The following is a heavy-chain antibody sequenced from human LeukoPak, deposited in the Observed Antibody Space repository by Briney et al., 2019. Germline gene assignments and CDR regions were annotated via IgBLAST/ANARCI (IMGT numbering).Heavy chain of an antibody. J-gene: IGHJ4*02. CDR1: GGSVSSGSYY. V-gene: IGHV4-61*01. Sequence: SETLSLTCSVSGGSVSSGSYYWSWIRQPPGKGLEWIGYSYYIGSTKYNPSLKSRVTISVDTSKNQFSLKVSSVTAADTAVYYCARAGIVATATNFDYWGQGNLVTVSS. CDR3: ARAGIVATATNFDY. D-gene: IGHD5-12*01. CDR2: SYYIGST.